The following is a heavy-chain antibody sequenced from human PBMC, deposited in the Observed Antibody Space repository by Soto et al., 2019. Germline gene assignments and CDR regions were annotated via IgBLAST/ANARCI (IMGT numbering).Heavy chain of an antibody. Sequence: SGTLSLTCAVYGGSFSCYYWSWVRQPPGKGLEWIGEINHSGSTNYNPSLKSRVTISVDTSKNQFSLKLSSVTAADTAVYYCARSRPYYXILTGYSTDYYYYGMDVWGQGTTVTVSS. CDR1: GGSFSCYY. CDR3: ARSRPYYXILTGYSTDYYYYGMDV. CDR2: INHSGST. V-gene: IGHV4-34*01. J-gene: IGHJ6*02. D-gene: IGHD3-9*01.